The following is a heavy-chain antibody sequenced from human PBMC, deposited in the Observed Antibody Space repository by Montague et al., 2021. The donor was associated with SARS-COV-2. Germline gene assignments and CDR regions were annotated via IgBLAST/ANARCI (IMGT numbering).Heavy chain of an antibody. V-gene: IGHV4-34*01. CDR1: GGSFSGYY. J-gene: IGHJ6*02. Sequence: SETLPLTCAVYGGSFSGYYWSWIRQPPGKGLEWIGEINHSGSTNXNPPLKSRVTISVDTSKNQFSLKLSSVTAADTAVYYCARRGYSYYYYGMDVWGQGTTVPVSS. CDR3: ARRGYSYYYYGMDV. D-gene: IGHD5-24*01. CDR2: INHSGST.